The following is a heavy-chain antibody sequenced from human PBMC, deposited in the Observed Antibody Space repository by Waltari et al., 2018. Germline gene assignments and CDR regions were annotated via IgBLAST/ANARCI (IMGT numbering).Heavy chain of an antibody. J-gene: IGHJ6*03. CDR1: GGSISSSSYY. V-gene: IGHV4-39*07. Sequence: QLQLQESGPGLVKPSETLSLTCTVSGGSISSSSYYWGWIRQPPGKGLEWIGSIYYSGSTYYNPSLKSRVTISVDTSKNQFSLKLSSVTAADTAVYYCARAIYYYYYMDVWGKGTTDTISS. CDR3: ARAIYYYYYMDV. CDR2: IYYSGST.